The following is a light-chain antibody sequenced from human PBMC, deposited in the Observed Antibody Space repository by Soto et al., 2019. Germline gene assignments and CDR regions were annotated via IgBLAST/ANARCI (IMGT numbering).Light chain of an antibody. V-gene: IGKV3-20*01. CDR2: GTS. Sequence: EIVLTQSPGTLSLSPGERVTLSCRASQSVGTNYLAWYQQKPGQAPRLVIYGTSNRATGTPDRFSGSGSGTDFTLTISRLEPEDFAVHYCQQYGTSPRMFGQGTKVDIK. J-gene: IGKJ1*01. CDR3: QQYGTSPRM. CDR1: QSVGTNY.